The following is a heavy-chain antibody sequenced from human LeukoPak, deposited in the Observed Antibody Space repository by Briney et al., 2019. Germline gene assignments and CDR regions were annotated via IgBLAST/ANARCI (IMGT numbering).Heavy chain of an antibody. D-gene: IGHD6-13*01. V-gene: IGHV3-7*01. Sequence: GGSLRLSCADSGFTFNKYWMSWVRQAPGKGLEWMANINQDGSQKYYLDSVKGRFTISRDNAKSSVYLQMNSLRAEDTALYYCARGLATAAAYWGQGTLVTVSS. CDR1: GFTFNKYW. CDR3: ARGLATAAAY. CDR2: INQDGSQK. J-gene: IGHJ4*02.